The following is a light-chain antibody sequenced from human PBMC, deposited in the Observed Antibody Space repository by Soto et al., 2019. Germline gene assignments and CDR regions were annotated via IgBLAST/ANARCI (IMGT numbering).Light chain of an antibody. CDR3: QQTYSAPWT. V-gene: IGKV1-39*01. CDR2: AAS. CDR1: QGIGNY. J-gene: IGKJ1*01. Sequence: DIQMTQSPSSLSASVGDRVTVTCRASQGIGNYLNWYQQKPGTAPKLLIYAASNLQSGVPSRFSGSGSGTDFTLTVSSLQPEDFATYYCQQTYSAPWTFGQGYKVDIK.